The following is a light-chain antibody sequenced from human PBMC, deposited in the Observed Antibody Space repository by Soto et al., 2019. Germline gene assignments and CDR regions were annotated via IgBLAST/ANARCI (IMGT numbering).Light chain of an antibody. CDR2: DAS. CDR3: PQYNSYS. V-gene: IGKV1-5*01. J-gene: IGKJ1*01. CDR1: QSITTF. Sequence: IQMTQSPSTLSASIGDRVTITCRASQSITTFLAWYQQKPGKAPQILIYDASKLEPGVPSRRSGGGSGTEFTLTISRMQPDDLATYYCPQYNSYSFGQGTKVDIK.